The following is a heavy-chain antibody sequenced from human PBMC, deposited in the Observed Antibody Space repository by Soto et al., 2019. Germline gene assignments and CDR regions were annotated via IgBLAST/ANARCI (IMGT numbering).Heavy chain of an antibody. V-gene: IGHV4-34*01. CDR2: INHSGST. Sequence: QVQLQQWGAGLLKPSETLSLTCAVYGGSFTGYYWSWIRQPPGKGLEWLGEINHSGSTNYNPSLKSRVTISVDTSKNQFSLTLSSVTAADTAVYYCARGGWRFHYYYYYGMDVWGQGTTVTVSS. CDR3: ARGGWRFHYYYYYGMDV. D-gene: IGHD6-19*01. J-gene: IGHJ6*02. CDR1: GGSFTGYY.